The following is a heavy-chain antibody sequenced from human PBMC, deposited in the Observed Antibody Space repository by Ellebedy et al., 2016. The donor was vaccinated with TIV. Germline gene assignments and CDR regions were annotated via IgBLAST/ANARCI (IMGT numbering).Heavy chain of an antibody. CDR1: GGSFSGYY. Sequence: MPSETLSLTCAVYGGSFSGYYWTWIRQPPGKGLEWIGEINHSGSTNYNPSLKSRVTISVDTSKNQFSLKLSSVTAADTAVYYCARNRIAAANWFDPWGQGTLVTVSS. D-gene: IGHD6-13*01. J-gene: IGHJ5*02. CDR3: ARNRIAAANWFDP. CDR2: INHSGST. V-gene: IGHV4-34*01.